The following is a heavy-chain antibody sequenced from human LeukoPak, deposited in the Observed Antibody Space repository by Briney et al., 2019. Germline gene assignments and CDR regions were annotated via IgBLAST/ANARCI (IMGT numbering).Heavy chain of an antibody. V-gene: IGHV3-48*02. J-gene: IGHJ4*02. CDR3: ARDYGDLPARVPYFDY. CDR2: ICSSSSMI. CDR1: GFTFSSYS. Sequence: PGRSLRLSCAASGFTFSSYSMNWVREAPGKRLEWVSYICSSSSMIYYADSVKGRFTISRDNAKNSLYLQMKSLRDEDTAIYYCARDYGDLPARVPYFDYWGQGTLVTVSS. D-gene: IGHD4-17*01.